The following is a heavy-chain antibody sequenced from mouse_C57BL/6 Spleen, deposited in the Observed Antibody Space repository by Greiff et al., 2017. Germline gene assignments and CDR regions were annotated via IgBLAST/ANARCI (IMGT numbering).Heavy chain of an antibody. CDR1: GFNIKDYY. CDR3: TRSSYGYFDV. V-gene: IGHV14-1*01. D-gene: IGHD1-1*01. CDR2: IDPEDGDT. J-gene: IGHJ1*03. Sequence: EVKLVESGAELVRPGASVTLSCTASGFNIKDYYLHWVKQKPEQGLVWIGRIDPEDGDTEYAPKFQGKATMTADTSSNTAYLQLSSLTSEDTAGYYCTRSSYGYFDVWGTGTTVTVSS.